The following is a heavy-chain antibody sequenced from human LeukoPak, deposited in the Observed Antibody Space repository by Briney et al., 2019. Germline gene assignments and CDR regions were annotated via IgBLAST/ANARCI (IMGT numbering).Heavy chain of an antibody. Sequence: ASVKVSCKASGYTFTSYGISWVRQAPGQGLEWMGWISAYNGNTNYAQKLQGRVTMTTDTSTSTAYMELRSLRSDDTAVYYCARSQLFIAVAATVDWFDPWGQGTLVTVSS. J-gene: IGHJ5*02. CDR1: GYTFTSYG. CDR3: ARSQLFIAVAATVDWFDP. V-gene: IGHV1-18*01. CDR2: ISAYNGNT. D-gene: IGHD6-19*01.